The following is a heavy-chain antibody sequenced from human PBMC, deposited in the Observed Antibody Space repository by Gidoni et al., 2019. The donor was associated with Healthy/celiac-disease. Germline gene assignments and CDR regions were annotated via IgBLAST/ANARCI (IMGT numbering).Heavy chain of an antibody. CDR1: GYTLTELS. J-gene: IGHJ4*02. Sequence: QVQLVRSGAEAKKPVAPVKASCKVSGYTLTELSMHWVRQAPGKGREWMGGFDPEDGEKVYAQKFQGKVTMTEDTSTDRAYMELSSMRSEDTAVYYWASIRYNRNDGFDYWGQGTLVTVSS. CDR3: ASIRYNRNDGFDY. CDR2: FDPEDGEK. V-gene: IGHV1-24*01. D-gene: IGHD1-1*01.